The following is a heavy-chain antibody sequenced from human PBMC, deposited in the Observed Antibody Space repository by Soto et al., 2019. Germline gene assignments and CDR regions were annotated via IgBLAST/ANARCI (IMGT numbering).Heavy chain of an antibody. Sequence: QVHLQESGPGLVKPWGTLALTCAVSGGSISSDKWWTWVRQPLGKGLEWIGEISHRGSTNYSPSFKSRLSLLVETTKTQFALRLTTVTSADSAVYYCAAIPLTSGVVSGRVDPWGQGIMVTVSS. CDR1: GGSISSDKW. J-gene: IGHJ5*02. CDR2: ISHRGST. D-gene: IGHD3-3*01. V-gene: IGHV4-4*02. CDR3: AAIPLTSGVVSGRVDP.